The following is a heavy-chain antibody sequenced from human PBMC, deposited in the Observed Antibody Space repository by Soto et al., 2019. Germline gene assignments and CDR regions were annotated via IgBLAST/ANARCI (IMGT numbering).Heavy chain of an antibody. CDR2: ISGSGGST. CDR3: AKRGYSSSWYGIDY. D-gene: IGHD6-13*01. V-gene: IGHV3-23*01. Sequence: GGSLRLSCAASGFTFSSYAMSWVRQAPGKGLEWVSAISGSGGSTYYADSVKGRFTISRDNSKNTLYLQMNSLRAEDTAVYYCAKRGYSSSWYGIDYWGQGTLVTVSS. J-gene: IGHJ4*02. CDR1: GFTFSSYA.